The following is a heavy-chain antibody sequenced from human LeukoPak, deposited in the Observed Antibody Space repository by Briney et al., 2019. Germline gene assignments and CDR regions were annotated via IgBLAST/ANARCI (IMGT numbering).Heavy chain of an antibody. D-gene: IGHD5-12*01. CDR2: IYYSGST. J-gene: IGHJ6*02. Sequence: PSETLSLTCTVSGGSISSGGYYWSWIRQHPGKGLEWIGYIYYSGSTYYNPSLKSRVTISVDTSKNQFSLKLSSVTAADTAVYYCARDPVKYSGYETDPYYYYGMDVWGQGTTVTVSS. V-gene: IGHV4-31*03. CDR1: GGSISSGGYY. CDR3: ARDPVKYSGYETDPYYYYGMDV.